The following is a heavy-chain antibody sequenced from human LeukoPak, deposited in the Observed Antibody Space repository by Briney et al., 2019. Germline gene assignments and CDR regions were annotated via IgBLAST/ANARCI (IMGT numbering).Heavy chain of an antibody. D-gene: IGHD3-10*01. V-gene: IGHV4-39*07. CDR3: ASFGSGSYYRFFSL. CDR2: IYYSGST. CDR1: GGSISSSSYY. Sequence: SETLSLTCTVSGGSISSSSYYWGWIRQPPGKGLEWIGSIYYSGSTYYNPSLKSRVTISLDTSKNQFSLKLSSVTAADTAVYYCASFGSGSYYRFFSLWGQGTLVTVSS. J-gene: IGHJ4*02.